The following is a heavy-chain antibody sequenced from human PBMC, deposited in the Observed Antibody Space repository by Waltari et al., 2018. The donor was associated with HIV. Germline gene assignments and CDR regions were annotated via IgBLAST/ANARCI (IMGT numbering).Heavy chain of an antibody. CDR1: GYTFTTCT. CDR2: INAGNGNT. J-gene: IGHJ5*02. CDR3: ARTYDILTGFGWFDP. V-gene: IGHV1-3*01. D-gene: IGHD3-9*01. Sequence: QVQLVQSGAEVKNPGASVKVSCKAYGYTFTTCTIHWVRQAPAQRLEWMGWINAGNGNTKYSQNFQDRVTFTRDTSASTAYMELSSLRSEDTALYYCARTYDILTGFGWFDPWGQGTLVTVSS.